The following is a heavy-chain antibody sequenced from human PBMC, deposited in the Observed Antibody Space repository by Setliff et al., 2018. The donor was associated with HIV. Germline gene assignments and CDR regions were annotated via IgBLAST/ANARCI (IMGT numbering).Heavy chain of an antibody. CDR3: AGRILTGYYTFGADY. D-gene: IGHD3-9*01. V-gene: IGHV1-69*05. Sequence: WASVKVSCKASGYTFTRYYIHWVRQAPGQGLEWMGGIIHIFGTTNYAQKFQGRGTITTDESTTTAYMELNSLRLEDTALYYCAGRILTGYYTFGADYWGQGTLVTVSS. CDR1: GYTFTRYY. J-gene: IGHJ4*02. CDR2: IIHIFGTT.